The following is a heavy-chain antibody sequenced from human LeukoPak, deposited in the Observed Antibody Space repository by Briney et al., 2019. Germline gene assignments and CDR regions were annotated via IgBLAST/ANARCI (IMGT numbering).Heavy chain of an antibody. CDR1: GGSVSSGPHY. CDR2: IHYSGST. Sequence: SETLSLTCTVSGGSVSSGPHYWSWIRQPPGKGLEWIAYIHYSGSTKYNPSLKSRLTIPLDTSKNQFSLHLTSVTAADTAVYFCARTWDYWGQGTLVTVSS. J-gene: IGHJ4*02. V-gene: IGHV4-61*01. CDR3: ARTWDY.